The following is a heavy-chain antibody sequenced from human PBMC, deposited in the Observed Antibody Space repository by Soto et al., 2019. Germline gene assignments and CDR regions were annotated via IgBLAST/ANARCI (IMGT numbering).Heavy chain of an antibody. CDR2: IYSGGST. D-gene: IGHD5-12*01. V-gene: IGHV3-53*01. CDR3: QGYGN. CDR1: GFSVAANY. J-gene: IGHJ4*02. Sequence: GGSLRHSCDVSGFSVAANYMRWVRQATEKGLEWVSVIYSGGSTYYVDSVKGRFSISRDISKNTLYLQMNSLKAGNPAVYYGQGYGNWAKGPLVPGPS.